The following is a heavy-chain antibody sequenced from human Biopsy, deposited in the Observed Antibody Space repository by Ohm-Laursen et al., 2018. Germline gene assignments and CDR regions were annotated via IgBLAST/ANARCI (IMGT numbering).Heavy chain of an antibody. J-gene: IGHJ4*02. V-gene: IGHV4-34*01. D-gene: IGHD3-16*02. Sequence: SDTLSLTCAVYNVSFSSFYWSWIRQSPGKGLEWIGYIYDNGDTYYNPSLMSLVSISADTSKNQVSLRLNSVTAADTAVYYCTRVRTFGGVIGGYYFDSWGQGSLVTVSS. CDR2: IYDNGDT. CDR1: NVSFSSFY. CDR3: TRVRTFGGVIGGYYFDS.